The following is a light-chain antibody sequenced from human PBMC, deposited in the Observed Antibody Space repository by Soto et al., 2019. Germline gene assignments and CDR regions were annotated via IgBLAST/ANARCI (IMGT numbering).Light chain of an antibody. J-gene: IGKJ1*01. V-gene: IGKV2-28*01. CDR1: QSLLHSNGYNY. CDR2: LSS. CDR3: MQARGTPTT. Sequence: DIVMTQSPLSLPVTPGEAASISCRSSQSLLHSNGYNYLDWYLQKPGQSPQLLIYLSSHRASGVPDWFGGSVSGSDFTLEISRVEAEAVGVYYCMQARGTPTTFGQGTKVEIK.